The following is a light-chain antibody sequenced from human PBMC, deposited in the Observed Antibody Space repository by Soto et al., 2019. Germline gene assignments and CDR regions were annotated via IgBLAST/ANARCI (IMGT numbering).Light chain of an antibody. Sequence: EFVLTQSPGTLSLSPGERATLSCRASQSFSGSYLAWYQQKPGQAPRLVIYAASSRATGIPDRFSGSGSGTDFTLTFTRLEPEDFAVYYCQQYGTFGGGTKVEIK. CDR3: QQYGT. V-gene: IGKV3-20*01. CDR2: AAS. CDR1: QSFSGSY. J-gene: IGKJ4*02.